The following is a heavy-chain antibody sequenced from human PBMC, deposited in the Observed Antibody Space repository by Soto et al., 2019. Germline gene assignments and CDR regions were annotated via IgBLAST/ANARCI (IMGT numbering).Heavy chain of an antibody. D-gene: IGHD3-22*01. V-gene: IGHV3-23*01. CDR3: ARGDYYDSSGLLSYFDY. CDR1: GFTFSSYA. Sequence: GGSLRLSCAASGFTFSSYAMSWVRQAPGKGLEWVSAISGSGGSTYYADSVKGRFTISRDNSKNTLYLQMNSLRAEDTAVYYCARGDYYDSSGLLSYFDYWGQGTLVTVSS. CDR2: ISGSGGST. J-gene: IGHJ4*02.